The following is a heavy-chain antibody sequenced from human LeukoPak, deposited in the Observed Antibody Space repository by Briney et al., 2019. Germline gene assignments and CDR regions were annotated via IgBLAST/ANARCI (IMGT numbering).Heavy chain of an antibody. D-gene: IGHD3-10*01. CDR1: GGSFSGYY. J-gene: IGHJ4*02. Sequence: SETLSLTCAVYGGSFSGYYWSWIRQPPGKGLEWIGEINHSGSTNYNPSLKSRVTISVDTSKNQFSLKLSSVTAADTAVYYCAGGPGGDFDYWGQGTLVTVSS. CDR3: AGGPGGDFDY. V-gene: IGHV4-34*01. CDR2: INHSGST.